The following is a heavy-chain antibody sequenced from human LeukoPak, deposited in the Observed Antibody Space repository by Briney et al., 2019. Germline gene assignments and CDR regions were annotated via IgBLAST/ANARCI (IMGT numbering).Heavy chain of an antibody. J-gene: IGHJ4*02. CDR3: ARLGSLGQRDY. CDR2: INHSGST. CDR1: GGSFSGYY. Sequence: PSETLSLTCAVYGGSFSGYYWSWIRPPPGKGLEWIGEINHSGSTNYNPSLKSRVTISVDTSKNQFSLKLSSVTAADTAVYYCARLGSLGQRDYWGQGTLVTVSS. V-gene: IGHV4-34*01. D-gene: IGHD6-25*01.